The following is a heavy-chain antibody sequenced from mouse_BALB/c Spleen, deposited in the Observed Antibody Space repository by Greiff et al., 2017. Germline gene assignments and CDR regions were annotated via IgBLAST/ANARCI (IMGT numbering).Heavy chain of an antibody. J-gene: IGHJ2*01. Sequence: QVQLQQPGAELVRPGASVKLSCKASGYTFTSYWINWVKQRPGQGLEWIGNIYPSDSYTNYNQKFKDKATLTVDKSSSTAYMQLSSPTSEDSAVYCCTRVTTVVENGGQGTTLTVAS. CDR2: IYPSDSYT. CDR1: GYTFTSYW. V-gene: IGHV1-69*02. CDR3: TRVTTVVEN. D-gene: IGHD1-1*01.